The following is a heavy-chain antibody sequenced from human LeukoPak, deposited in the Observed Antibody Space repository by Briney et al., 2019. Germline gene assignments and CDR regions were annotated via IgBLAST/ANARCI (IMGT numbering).Heavy chain of an antibody. V-gene: IGHV3-30*18. J-gene: IGHJ6*02. CDR3: AKDRGYYDFWSGYYGHYYGMDV. CDR1: RLTFRRYR. Sequence: ERSLRLSCAASRLTFRRYRLHGLGQAPAKELEWVAVISFERSNQYYADYGKGRIYISRDNSKNSLYLQMNSLRAEDTAVYYCAKDRGYYDFWSGYYGHYYGMDVWGQGTTVTVSS. D-gene: IGHD3-3*01. CDR2: ISFERSNQ.